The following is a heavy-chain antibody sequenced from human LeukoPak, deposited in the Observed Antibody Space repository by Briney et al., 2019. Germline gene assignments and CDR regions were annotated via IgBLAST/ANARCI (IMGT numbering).Heavy chain of an antibody. D-gene: IGHD2-2*02. CDR2: ISSSSSYI. J-gene: IGHJ4*02. V-gene: IGHV3-21*01. Sequence: GGSLRLSCAASGFTFSSYSMNWVRQAPGKGLEWVSSISSSSSYIYYADSVKGRFTISRDNAKNSLYLQMNSLRAEDTAVYYCARGIVVVPAAIGARDYWGQGTLVTVSS. CDR1: GFTFSSYS. CDR3: ARGIVVVPAAIGARDY.